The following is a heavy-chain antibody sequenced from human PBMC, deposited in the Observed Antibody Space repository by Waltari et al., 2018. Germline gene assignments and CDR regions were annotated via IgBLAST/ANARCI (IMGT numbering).Heavy chain of an antibody. CDR2: IGTAGDT. J-gene: IGHJ1*01. CDR3: ARGSAAGTLYFQH. Sequence: EVQLVESGGGLVQPGGSLRLSCAASGFTFSSYDMHWVRQATGKGLEGGSAIGTAGDTYYPGSVKGRFTISRENAKNSLYLQMNSLRAGDTAVYYCARGSAAGTLYFQHWGQGTLVTVSS. V-gene: IGHV3-13*01. D-gene: IGHD6-13*01. CDR1: GFTFSSYD.